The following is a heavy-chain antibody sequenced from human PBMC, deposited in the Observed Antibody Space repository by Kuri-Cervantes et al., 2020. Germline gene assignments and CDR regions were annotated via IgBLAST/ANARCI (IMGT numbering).Heavy chain of an antibody. CDR1: GFTVSSNY. J-gene: IGHJ6*02. D-gene: IGHD3-10*01. CDR2: IYSGGST. V-gene: IGHV3-53*01. Sequence: GESLKISCAASGFTVSSNYMSWVRQAPGKGLEWVSVIYSGGSTYYADSVKGRFTISRDNSKNTLYLQMNSLRAEDTAVYYCARGRYYYGSGSYYNPYGMDVWGQGTTVTVSS. CDR3: ARGRYYYGSGSYYNPYGMDV.